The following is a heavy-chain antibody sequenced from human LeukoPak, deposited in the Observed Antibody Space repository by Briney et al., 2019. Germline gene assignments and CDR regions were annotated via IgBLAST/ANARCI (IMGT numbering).Heavy chain of an antibody. V-gene: IGHV3-11*01. CDR3: ARDLGPRN. J-gene: IGHJ4*02. CDR2: ITSNGRIL. D-gene: IGHD7-27*01. Sequence: GGSLRLSCVASGFPFSDHYMSWIRQAPGKGLECVSYITSNGRILYESKSVKGRFTISRDNAKNSLYLQMDNLTAEDTAVYYCARDLGPRNWGQGTLVTVSS. CDR1: GFPFSDHY.